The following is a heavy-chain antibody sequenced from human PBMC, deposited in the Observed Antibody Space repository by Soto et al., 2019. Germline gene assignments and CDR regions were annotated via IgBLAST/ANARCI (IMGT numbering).Heavy chain of an antibody. CDR3: ARVGSSNPYYYYYMDV. Sequence: PSETLSLTCTVSGGSISSYYWSWIRQPPVKGLEWIGYIYYSGSTNYNPSLKSRVTISVDTSKNQFSLKLSSVTAADTAVYYCARVGSSNPYYYYYMDVRGKGTTVTV. CDR2: IYYSGST. D-gene: IGHD1-26*01. J-gene: IGHJ6*03. CDR1: GGSISSYY. V-gene: IGHV4-59*01.